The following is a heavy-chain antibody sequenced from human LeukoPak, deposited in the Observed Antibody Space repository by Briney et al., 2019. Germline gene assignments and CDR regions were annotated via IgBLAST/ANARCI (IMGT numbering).Heavy chain of an antibody. CDR2: IYSGGST. Sequence: PGGSLRLSCAASGFIVSSNYMSWVRQAPGKGLEWVSVIYSGGSTYYADSVEGRFTISRDNSKNTLYLQMNSLRAEDTAVYYCARDYGDPSDYWGQGTLVTVSS. CDR1: GFIVSSNY. V-gene: IGHV3-53*01. J-gene: IGHJ4*02. CDR3: ARDYGDPSDY. D-gene: IGHD4-17*01.